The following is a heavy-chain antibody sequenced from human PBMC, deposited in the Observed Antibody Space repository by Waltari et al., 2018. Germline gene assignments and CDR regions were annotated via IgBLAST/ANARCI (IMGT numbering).Heavy chain of an antibody. Sequence: QVQLQESGPGLVKPSETLSLTCPVSGGSISSSYWSCIRQPAGKGLGWIGRIYTSGSTNYNPSLKSRVTMSVDTSKNQFSLKLSSVTAADTAVYYCAREGWNLNWFDPWGQGTLVTVSS. V-gene: IGHV4-4*07. CDR3: AREGWNLNWFDP. J-gene: IGHJ5*02. D-gene: IGHD1-1*01. CDR1: GGSISSSY. CDR2: IYTSGST.